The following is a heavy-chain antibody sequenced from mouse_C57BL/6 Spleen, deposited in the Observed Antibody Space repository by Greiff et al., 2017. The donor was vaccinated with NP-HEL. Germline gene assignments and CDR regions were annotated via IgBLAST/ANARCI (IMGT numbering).Heavy chain of an antibody. CDR3: ARGGYYVFDV. Sequence: QVQLQQPGAELVRPGSSVKLSCKASGYTFTSYWMDWVKQRPGQGLEWIGNIYPSDSETHYNQKFKDKATLTVDKSSSTAYMQLSSLTSEDSAVYYCARGGYYVFDVWGTGTTVTVSS. CDR2: IYPSDSET. D-gene: IGHD2-3*01. J-gene: IGHJ1*03. CDR1: GYTFTSYW. V-gene: IGHV1-61*01.